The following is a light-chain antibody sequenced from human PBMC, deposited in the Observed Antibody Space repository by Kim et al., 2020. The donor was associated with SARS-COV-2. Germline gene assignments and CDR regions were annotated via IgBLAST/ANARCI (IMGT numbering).Light chain of an antibody. V-gene: IGLV3-19*01. J-gene: IGLJ3*02. CDR2: GKN. CDR3: KSRDSSGNHLE. CDR1: SLRSYY. Sequence: SSELTQDHAVSVALGQTVRITCQGDSLRSYYASWYQQKPGQAPVLVIYGKNNRPSGIPDRFSGSSSGNTASLTITGAQAEDEADYYCKSRDSSGNHLEFG.